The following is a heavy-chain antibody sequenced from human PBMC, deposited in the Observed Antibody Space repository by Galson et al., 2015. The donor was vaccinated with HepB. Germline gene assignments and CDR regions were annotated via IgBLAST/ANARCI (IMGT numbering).Heavy chain of an antibody. CDR2: IKHDGGET. V-gene: IGHV3-7*03. D-gene: IGHD2-15*01. Sequence: SLRLSCAASGFTFNSYWMSWVRQVPGKGLQWVANIKHDGGETYYVDSVKGRFTISRDNAKNSLFLQLNSLRAEDTAVYYCARVVVAASYYFYFYGLDVWGQGTTVTVSS. J-gene: IGHJ6*02. CDR1: GFTFNSYW. CDR3: ARVVVAASYYFYFYGLDV.